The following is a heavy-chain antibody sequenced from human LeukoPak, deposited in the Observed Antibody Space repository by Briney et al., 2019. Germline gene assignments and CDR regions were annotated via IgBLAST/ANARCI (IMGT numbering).Heavy chain of an antibody. J-gene: IGHJ4*02. CDR2: IIPIFGTA. Sequence: AASVKVSCKASGGTFSSYAISWVRQAPGQGLEWMGGIIPIFGTANYEQKFQGRVTITADESTNTAYMEQSSLRPEDTAVYYCARVLGYNFWSGYEFDYWGQGTLVTVSS. CDR3: ARVLGYNFWSGYEFDY. V-gene: IGHV1-69*13. D-gene: IGHD3-3*01. CDR1: GGTFSSYA.